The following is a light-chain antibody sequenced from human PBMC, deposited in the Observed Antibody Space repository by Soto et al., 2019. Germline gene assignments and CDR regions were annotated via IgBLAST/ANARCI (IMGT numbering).Light chain of an antibody. CDR1: RSVSSY. CDR2: DAS. CDR3: QQRSNWPPYT. Sequence: EIVLTQSPATLSLSPGERATLSCRASRSVSSYLAWYQQKPGQAPRLLIYDASNRATGIPARFSGSGSGTDFTLTISSLEPEDFAVYYCQQRSNWPPYTFGQGTKLEIK. V-gene: IGKV3-11*01. J-gene: IGKJ2*01.